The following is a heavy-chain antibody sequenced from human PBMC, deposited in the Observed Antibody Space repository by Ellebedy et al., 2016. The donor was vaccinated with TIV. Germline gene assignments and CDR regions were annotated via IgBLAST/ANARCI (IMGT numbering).Heavy chain of an antibody. CDR3: STEEVVPDPRHY. D-gene: IGHD3-22*01. CDR2: IKTTTGGGAT. CDR1: GFIFSNAW. V-gene: IGHV3-15*07. J-gene: IGHJ4*02. Sequence: GESLKISCAASGFIFSNAWVNWVRQAPGKGLEWVGRIKTTTGGGATDYAAPVKGRFIISRDDSKNTLYLQMNSLKSEDTAVYYCSTEEVVPDPRHYWGQGTLVTVSS.